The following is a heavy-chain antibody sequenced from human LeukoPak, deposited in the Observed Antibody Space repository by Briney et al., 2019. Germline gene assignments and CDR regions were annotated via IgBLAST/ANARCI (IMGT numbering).Heavy chain of an antibody. J-gene: IGHJ3*02. V-gene: IGHV4-34*01. D-gene: IGHD6-13*01. CDR3: ARESSWPDRGAFDI. Sequence: SETLSLTCAVYGGSFSGYYWSWIRQPPGKGLEWIGEINHSGSTNYNPSLKSRVTISVDTSKNQFSLKLSSVTAADTAVYYCARESSWPDRGAFDIWGQGTMVTVSS. CDR2: INHSGST. CDR1: GGSFSGYY.